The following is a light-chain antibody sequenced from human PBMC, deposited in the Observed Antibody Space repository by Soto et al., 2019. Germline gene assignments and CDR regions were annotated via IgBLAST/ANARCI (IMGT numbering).Light chain of an antibody. Sequence: DIQMTQSPSSVSASVGDRVTITCRASQDISKWLAWYQQKPGKAPEVLIYEASTLQSGVPSRFSGSGSGTDFTLTISSLQPEDFATYYCQQADSFPPVTFGGGTKVEIK. J-gene: IGKJ4*01. CDR1: QDISKW. CDR2: EAS. CDR3: QQADSFPPVT. V-gene: IGKV1D-12*01.